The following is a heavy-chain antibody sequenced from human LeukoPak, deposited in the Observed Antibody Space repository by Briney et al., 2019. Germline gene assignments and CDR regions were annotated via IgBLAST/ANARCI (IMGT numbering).Heavy chain of an antibody. J-gene: IGHJ4*02. CDR2: INTDGSNT. CDR1: GFTFDYYW. D-gene: IGHD3-22*01. Sequence: GGSLRLSCAASGFTFDYYWMHWVRQAPGKGLMWVSRINTDGSNTHYADSVKGRYTISRDNAKNTLYLQMNGLRVEDTAVYYCVVWGEDRSGHRFDFWGQGTLVTVSS. CDR3: VVWGEDRSGHRFDF. V-gene: IGHV3-74*01.